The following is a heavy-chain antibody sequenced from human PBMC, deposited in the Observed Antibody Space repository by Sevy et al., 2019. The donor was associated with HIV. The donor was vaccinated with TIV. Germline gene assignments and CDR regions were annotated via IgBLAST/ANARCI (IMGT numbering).Heavy chain of an antibody. CDR3: ARDVAAGDF. Sequence: GGSLRLSCVASGFTFTRYWMSWVRQAPGKGLEWVANINEDGSEKYYVDSVKGRFTISRDNARKSLHLQMNSLRAEDTAIYYCARDVAAGDFWGQGTLVTVSS. CDR2: INEDGSEK. J-gene: IGHJ4*02. V-gene: IGHV3-7*01. D-gene: IGHD2-21*01. CDR1: GFTFTRYW.